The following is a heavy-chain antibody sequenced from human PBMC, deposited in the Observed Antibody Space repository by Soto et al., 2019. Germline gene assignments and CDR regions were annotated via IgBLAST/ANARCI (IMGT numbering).Heavy chain of an antibody. Sequence: QVQLVESGGGVVQPGRSLRLSCAASGFTFSSYGMQWVRQAPGKGLEWVAVIWYDGSNKYYADSVKGRFTISRDNSKNTLYLQMNSLRAEDTAVYYCARGTIYVMDVWGQVTTVTVSS. CDR3: ARGTIYVMDV. CDR1: GFTFSSYG. J-gene: IGHJ6*02. CDR2: IWYDGSNK. V-gene: IGHV3-33*01.